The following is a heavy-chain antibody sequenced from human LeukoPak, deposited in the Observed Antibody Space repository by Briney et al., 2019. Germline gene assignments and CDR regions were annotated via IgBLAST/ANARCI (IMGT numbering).Heavy chain of an antibody. V-gene: IGHV4-59*01. Sequence: SETLSLTCTVSGGSISSYYWSWIRQPPGKGLEWIGYIYYSGSTNYNPSLKSRVTISVDTSKNQFSLKLSSVTAADTAVYYCARATDFWSGPFDYWGQGTLVTVSS. CDR1: GGSISSYY. CDR2: IYYSGST. D-gene: IGHD3-3*01. CDR3: ARATDFWSGPFDY. J-gene: IGHJ4*02.